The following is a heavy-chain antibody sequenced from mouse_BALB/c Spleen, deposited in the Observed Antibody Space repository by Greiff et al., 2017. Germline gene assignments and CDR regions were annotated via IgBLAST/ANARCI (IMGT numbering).Heavy chain of an antibody. CDR3: ARGYDYLWYFDV. D-gene: IGHD2-4*01. J-gene: IGHJ1*01. CDR2: ISSGSSTI. CDR1: GFTFSSFG. Sequence: VQLKESGGGLVQPGGSRKLSCAASGFTFSSFGMHWVRQAPEKGLEWVAYISSGSSTIYYADTVKGRFTISRDNPKNTLFLQMTSLRSEDTAMYYCARGYDYLWYFDVWGAGTTVTVSS. V-gene: IGHV5-17*02.